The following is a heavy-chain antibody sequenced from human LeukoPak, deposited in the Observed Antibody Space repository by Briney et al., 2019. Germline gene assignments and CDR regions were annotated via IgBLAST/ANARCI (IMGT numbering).Heavy chain of an antibody. CDR2: IYTSGST. Sequence: SETLSLTCTVSGGSISSYYWSWIRQPAGKGLEWIGRIYTSGSTNYNPSLKSRVTMSVDTSKNQFSLKLSSVTAADTAVNYCARDRILWFGEQFDPWGQGTLVTVSS. V-gene: IGHV4-4*07. CDR1: GGSISSYY. CDR3: ARDRILWFGEQFDP. J-gene: IGHJ5*02. D-gene: IGHD3-10*01.